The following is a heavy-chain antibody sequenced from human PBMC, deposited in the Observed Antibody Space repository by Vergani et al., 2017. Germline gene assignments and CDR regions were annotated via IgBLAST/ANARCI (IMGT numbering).Heavy chain of an antibody. D-gene: IGHD6-19*01. CDR3: ARDSPSSGWREDDY. Sequence: QLQLQESGPGLVKPSETLYLTCTVSGGSISSSSYYWGWIRQPPGKGLEWIGSIYYSGSTYYNPSLKSRVTISVDTSKNQFSLKLSSVTAADTAVYYCARDSPSSGWREDDYWGQGTLVTVSS. V-gene: IGHV4-39*07. CDR2: IYYSGST. CDR1: GGSISSSSYY. J-gene: IGHJ4*02.